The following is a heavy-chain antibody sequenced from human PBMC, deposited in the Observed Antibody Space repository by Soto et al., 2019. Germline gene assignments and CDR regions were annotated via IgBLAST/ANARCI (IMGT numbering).Heavy chain of an antibody. CDR1: GFLFRNYA. CDR3: ARDPYGGYIFDS. V-gene: IGHV3-30-3*01. J-gene: IGHJ4*02. CDR2: ISFDGANI. D-gene: IGHD5-12*01. Sequence: QVQLVESGGGVVQPGTSLRLSCAASGFLFRNYAMHWVRQSPAKGLEWLAVISFDGANIFYAGAAKGRFTISRDNSKQTLYLQLDSLRPEDTGVYFCARDPYGGYIFDSWGLGTQVTLSS.